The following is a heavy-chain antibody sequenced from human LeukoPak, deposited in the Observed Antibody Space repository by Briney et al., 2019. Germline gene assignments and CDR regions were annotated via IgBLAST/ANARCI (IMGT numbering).Heavy chain of an antibody. Sequence: PSETLSLTCTVSGGSISNYYWSWIRQPPGKGLEWIGYIHYSGSTNYNPSLKSRVTISVDTSKNQFSLKLSSVTAADTAVYYCARLGYSYGSFDYWGQGTLVTVSS. CDR2: IHYSGST. CDR1: GGSISNYY. D-gene: IGHD5-18*01. J-gene: IGHJ4*02. V-gene: IGHV4-59*08. CDR3: ARLGYSYGSFDY.